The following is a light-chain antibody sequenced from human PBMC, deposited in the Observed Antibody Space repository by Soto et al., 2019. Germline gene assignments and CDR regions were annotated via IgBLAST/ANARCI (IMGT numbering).Light chain of an antibody. Sequence: DIQMTQSPSTLSASVGDRVTITCRASQTISNWLAWYQQKPGQAPKLLIYTASNLESGVPSRFSGSGSGTEFILTISSLQPDDFATYYCQQYNNYSTFGQGTKVEIK. V-gene: IGKV1-5*03. CDR2: TAS. CDR3: QQYNNYST. CDR1: QTISNW. J-gene: IGKJ1*01.